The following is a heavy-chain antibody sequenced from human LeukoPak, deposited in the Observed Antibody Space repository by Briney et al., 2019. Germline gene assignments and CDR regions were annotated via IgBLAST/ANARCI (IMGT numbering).Heavy chain of an antibody. Sequence: SETLSLTCTVSGGSIDNYYWSWIRQPPGKGLEWIGYIYYSGSTNYNPSLKSRVTISVDTSKNQFSLKLSSVTAADTAVYYCARERPSSNYSRGWLIDYWGQGTLVTVSS. V-gene: IGHV4-59*08. CDR1: GGSIDNYY. CDR3: ARERPSSNYSRGWLIDY. CDR2: IYYSGST. D-gene: IGHD6-19*01. J-gene: IGHJ4*02.